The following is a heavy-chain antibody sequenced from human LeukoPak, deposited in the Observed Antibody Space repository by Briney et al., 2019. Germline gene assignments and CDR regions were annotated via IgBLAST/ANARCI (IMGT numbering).Heavy chain of an antibody. CDR1: GFIFSNYG. Sequence: GGSLRLSCAASGFIFSNYGMHWVRQAPGKGLEWVAVIWSDGSNRFYAGSVKGRFTISRDNSQNTMFMEMNSLRAEDTAMYYCARDAQRGFDYSNSLQYWGQGILVTVSS. V-gene: IGHV3-33*01. J-gene: IGHJ4*01. CDR3: ARDAQRGFDYSNSLQY. CDR2: IWSDGSNR. D-gene: IGHD4-11*01.